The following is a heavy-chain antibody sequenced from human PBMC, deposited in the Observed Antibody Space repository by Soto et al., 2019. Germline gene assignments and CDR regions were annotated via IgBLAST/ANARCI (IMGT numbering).Heavy chain of an antibody. CDR1: GFTFSSYS. V-gene: IGHV3-21*01. CDR2: ISSSSSYI. J-gene: IGHJ6*03. D-gene: IGHD3-10*01. Sequence: PGGSLRLSCAASGFTFSSYSMNWVRQAPGKGLEWVSSISSSSSYIYYADSVKGRFTISRDNAKNSLYLQMNSLRAEDTAVYYCARDSVRFGELFGDSYYYYYMDVWGKGTTVTVSS. CDR3: ARDSVRFGELFGDSYYYYYMDV.